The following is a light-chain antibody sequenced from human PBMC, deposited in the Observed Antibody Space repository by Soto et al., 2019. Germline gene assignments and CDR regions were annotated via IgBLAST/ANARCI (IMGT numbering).Light chain of an antibody. CDR2: SNN. CDR3: AAWDDSLNEGV. J-gene: IGLJ3*02. V-gene: IGLV1-44*01. Sequence: QSVLTQPPSASGTPGQGVTISCSGSSSNIGSNTVNWYQQLPGTAPKLLIYSNNQRPSGVPDRFSGSKSGTSASLAISGLQSEDEADYDCAAWDDSLNEGVFGGGTKLTVL. CDR1: SSNIGSNT.